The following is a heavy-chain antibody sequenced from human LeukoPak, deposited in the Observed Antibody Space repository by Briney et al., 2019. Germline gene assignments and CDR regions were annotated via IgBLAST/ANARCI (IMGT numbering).Heavy chain of an antibody. CDR1: GFTFSSYW. Sequence: GGSLRLSCAASGFTFSSYWMSWVRQAPGKGLEWVANIKQDGSEKYYVDSVKGRFTISRDNAKNSVFLQMNSLRAEDTAVYYCARMTATGHFDYWGQGTLVTVSS. D-gene: IGHD6-13*01. V-gene: IGHV3-7*01. CDR3: ARMTATGHFDY. J-gene: IGHJ4*02. CDR2: IKQDGSEK.